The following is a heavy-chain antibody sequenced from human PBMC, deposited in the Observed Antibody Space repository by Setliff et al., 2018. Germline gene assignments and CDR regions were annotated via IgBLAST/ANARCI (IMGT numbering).Heavy chain of an antibody. CDR2: INPNSGGT. D-gene: IGHD6-13*01. CDR3: ARGYSSSWQSRMGFDP. J-gene: IGHJ5*02. V-gene: IGHV1-2*04. CDR1: GYTFTGYY. Sequence: RASVKVSCKASGYTFTGYYMHWVRQAPGQGLEWMGWINPNSGGTNYAQKFQGWVTMTRDTSISTAYMELSRLRSDDTAVYYCARGYSSSWQSRMGFDPWGQGTLVTVSS.